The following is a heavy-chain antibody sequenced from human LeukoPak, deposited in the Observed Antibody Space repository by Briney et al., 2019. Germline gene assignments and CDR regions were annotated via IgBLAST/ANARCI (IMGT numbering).Heavy chain of an antibody. Sequence: ASVKVSCKASGYTFTGYYMHWVRQATGQGLEWMGWMNPNSGNTGYAQKFQGRVTITRNTSISTAYMELSSLRSEDTAVYYCARGGAPYGSGSYYNGLDYWGQGTLVTVSS. CDR3: ARGGAPYGSGSYYNGLDY. V-gene: IGHV1-8*03. CDR1: GYTFTGYY. CDR2: MNPNSGNT. J-gene: IGHJ4*02. D-gene: IGHD3-10*01.